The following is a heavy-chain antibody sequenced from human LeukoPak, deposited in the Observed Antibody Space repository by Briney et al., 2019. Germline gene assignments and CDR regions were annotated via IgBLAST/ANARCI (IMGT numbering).Heavy chain of an antibody. CDR2: IYYSGST. J-gene: IGHJ6*03. V-gene: IGHV4-59*11. CDR1: GGSISSHY. CDR3: ARTFGYNPWYYYYMDV. Sequence: SETLSLTCTVSGGSISSHYWSWIRQPPGKGLEWIGYIYYSGSTNYNPSLKSRVTISVDTSKNQFSLKLSSVTAADTAVYYCARTFGYNPWYYYYMDVWGKGTTVTVSS. D-gene: IGHD5-24*01.